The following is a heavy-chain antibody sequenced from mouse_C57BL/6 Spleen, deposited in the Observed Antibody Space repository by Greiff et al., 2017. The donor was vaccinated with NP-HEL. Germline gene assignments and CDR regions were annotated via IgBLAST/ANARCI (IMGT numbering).Heavy chain of an antibody. CDR1: GYSITSGYY. CDR3: ARGDSYFDY. CDR2: ISYDGSN. V-gene: IGHV3-6*01. Sequence: DVQLVESGPGLVKPSQSLSLTCSVTGYSITSGYYWNWIRQFPGNKLEWMGYISYDGSNNYNPSLKNRISITRDTSKNQFFLKLNSVTTEDTATYYCARGDSYFDYWGQGTTLTVSS. J-gene: IGHJ2*01.